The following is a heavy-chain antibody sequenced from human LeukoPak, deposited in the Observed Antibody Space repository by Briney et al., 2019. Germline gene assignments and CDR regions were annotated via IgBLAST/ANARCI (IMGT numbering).Heavy chain of an antibody. CDR1: GGSISSYY. CDR2: IYYSGST. D-gene: IGHD6-13*01. CDR3: ARAGAEAAAGTPFDY. Sequence: SETLSLTCTVSGGSISSYYWSWIRQPPGKGLEWIGYIYYSGSTNYNPSLKSRVTISVDTSKNQFSLKLSSVTAADTAVYYFARAGAEAAAGTPFDYWGQGTLVTVSS. J-gene: IGHJ4*02. V-gene: IGHV4-59*01.